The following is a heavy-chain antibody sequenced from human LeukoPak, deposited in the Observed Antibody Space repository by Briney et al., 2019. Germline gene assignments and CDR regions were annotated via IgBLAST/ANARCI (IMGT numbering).Heavy chain of an antibody. CDR2: ISAYTGNT. V-gene: IGHV1-18*01. J-gene: IGHJ4*02. D-gene: IGHD3-10*01. CDR1: GYTFTNYG. CDR3: ARDGITMDRGVIIAAVDY. Sequence: GASVEASYKASGYTFTNYGISWVRQAPGQGLEWMGWISAYTGNTNYAQKLQGRVTMTTDTSTSTAYMELRSLRSDDTAVYYCARDGITMDRGVIIAAVDYWGQGTLVTVSS.